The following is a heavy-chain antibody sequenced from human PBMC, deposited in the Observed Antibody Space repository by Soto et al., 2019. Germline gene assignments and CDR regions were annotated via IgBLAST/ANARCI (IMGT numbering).Heavy chain of an antibody. J-gene: IGHJ5*02. D-gene: IGHD2-2*01. Sequence: SETLSLTCTVSGGSISSSSYYWGWIRQPPGKGLEWIGSIYYSGSTYYNPSLKSRVTISVDTSKNQFSLKLSSVTAADTAVYYCARHWQDIVVVPAANSHQFDPWGQGTLVTVSS. CDR1: GGSISSSSYY. CDR3: ARHWQDIVVVPAANSHQFDP. V-gene: IGHV4-39*01. CDR2: IYYSGST.